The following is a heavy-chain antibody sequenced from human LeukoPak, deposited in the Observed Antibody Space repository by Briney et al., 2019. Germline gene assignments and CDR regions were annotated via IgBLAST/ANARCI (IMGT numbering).Heavy chain of an antibody. CDR1: GYTFTGYY. V-gene: IGHV1-2*02. J-gene: IGHJ6*02. CDR2: INPNSGGT. CDR3: ARPLTAAGTNYYYYGMDV. D-gene: IGHD6-13*01. Sequence: GASVKLSCKASGYTFTGYYMHWVRQAPGQGLEWMGWINPNSGGTNYAQKLQGRVTMTRDTSISTAYMELSRLRSDDTAVYYCARPLTAAGTNYYYYGMDVWGQGTTVTVSS.